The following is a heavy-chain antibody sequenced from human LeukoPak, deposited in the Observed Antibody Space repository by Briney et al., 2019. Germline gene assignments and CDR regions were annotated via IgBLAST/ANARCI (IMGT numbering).Heavy chain of an antibody. CDR3: ARGQRESCSSTSCIYYYGMDV. CDR1: GGSFSVYY. D-gene: IGHD2-2*01. CDR2: INHSGST. Sequence: PSETLSLTCAVYGGSFSVYYWSWIRQPPGKGLEWIGEINHSGSTNYNPSLKSRVTISVDTSKNQFSLKLSSVTAADTAVYYCARGQRESCSSTSCIYYYGMDVWGQGTTVTVSS. V-gene: IGHV4-34*01. J-gene: IGHJ6*02.